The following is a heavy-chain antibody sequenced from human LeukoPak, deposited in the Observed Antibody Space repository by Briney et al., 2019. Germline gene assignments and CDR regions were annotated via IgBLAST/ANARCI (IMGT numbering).Heavy chain of an antibody. CDR1: GYSFTNYL. D-gene: IGHD5-24*01. V-gene: IGHV5-51*01. J-gene: IGHJ6*03. CDR2: IYPGDSDN. CDR3: TRSRAYYKDV. Sequence: GESLNISCKCSGYSFTNYLIGWVRQMPRKGLEWMGIIYPGDSDNRYSPSFQGQVTISADKSIHTAYLQWSSLKASDTAMYYCTRSRAYYKDVWGKGTTVTVSS.